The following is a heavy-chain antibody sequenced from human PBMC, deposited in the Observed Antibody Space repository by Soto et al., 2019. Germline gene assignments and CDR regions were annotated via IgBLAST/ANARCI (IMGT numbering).Heavy chain of an antibody. V-gene: IGHV1-69*06. CDR2: IIPLFGTA. Sequence: QVQLVQSGAEVKKPGSSVKVSCKASGGTFSSYTISWVRQAPGQGLEWMGGIIPLFGTANYAQKFQGRVTITADKATSTASMELSSLGSEDTAVYYCARDPLGYSNSYNWFDPLGQGTLVTVSS. J-gene: IGHJ5*02. CDR1: GGTFSSYT. CDR3: ARDPLGYSNSYNWFDP. D-gene: IGHD6-6*01.